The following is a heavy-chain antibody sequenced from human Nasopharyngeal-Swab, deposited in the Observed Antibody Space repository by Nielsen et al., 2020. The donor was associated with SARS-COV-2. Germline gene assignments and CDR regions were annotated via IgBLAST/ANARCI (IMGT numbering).Heavy chain of an antibody. CDR2: INTNTGNP. Sequence: ASVKVSCKASGYTFTSYAMNWVRQAPGQGLEWMGWINTNTGNPTYAQGFTGRFVFSLDTSVSTAYLQISSLKAEDTAVYYCARGDEYSSSWLWRLWYFDLWGRGTQVTVSS. J-gene: IGHJ2*01. D-gene: IGHD6-13*01. CDR3: ARGDEYSSSWLWRLWYFDL. V-gene: IGHV7-4-1*02. CDR1: GYTFTSYA.